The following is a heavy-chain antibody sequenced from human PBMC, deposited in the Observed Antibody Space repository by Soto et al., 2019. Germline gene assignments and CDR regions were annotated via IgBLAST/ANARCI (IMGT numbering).Heavy chain of an antibody. Sequence: QVQLQQWGAGLLKPSETLSLTCAVYGGSFSGYYWSWIRQPPGKGLEWIGEINNSGSTNYNPSLKRRVTISVDTSKNQFSLKLSSGTAADTAVYYCARGHKLVWGRHDAFEIWGQGTMVTVSS. V-gene: IGHV4-34*01. J-gene: IGHJ3*02. CDR1: GGSFSGYY. CDR3: ARGHKLVWGRHDAFEI. D-gene: IGHD3-16*01. CDR2: INNSGST.